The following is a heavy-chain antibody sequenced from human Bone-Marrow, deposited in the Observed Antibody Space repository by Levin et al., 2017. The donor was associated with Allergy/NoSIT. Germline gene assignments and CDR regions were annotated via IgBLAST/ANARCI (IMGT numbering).Heavy chain of an antibody. CDR3: ARVGAARPALGVGGMDV. V-gene: IGHV4-59*11. D-gene: IGHD6-6*01. Sequence: SETLSLTCTVSGGSISSHYWTWIRQPPGKGLEWIAYIYYSGSTNYNPSLKSRVTILFDTSKKQFSLKMNSVTAADTAVYYCARVGAARPALGVGGMDVWGQGTTVTVSS. CDR1: GGSISSHY. J-gene: IGHJ6*02. CDR2: IYYSGST.